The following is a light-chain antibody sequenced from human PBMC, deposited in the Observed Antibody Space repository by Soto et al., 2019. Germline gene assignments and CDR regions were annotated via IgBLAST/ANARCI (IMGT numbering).Light chain of an antibody. Sequence: QSVLTQPRSLSGSPGQSVTISCTGTSSDVGGYNYVSWYQQHPGKAPKVMIYDVNKRPSGVPDRFSGSKSGNTASLTISGLPAEDEADSYCCSFTGSYTWVFGGGTKLTVL. V-gene: IGLV2-11*01. J-gene: IGLJ3*02. CDR3: CSFTGSYTWV. CDR2: DVN. CDR1: SSDVGGYNY.